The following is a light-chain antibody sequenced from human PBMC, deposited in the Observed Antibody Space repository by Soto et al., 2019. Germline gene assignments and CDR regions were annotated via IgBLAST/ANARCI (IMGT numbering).Light chain of an antibody. V-gene: IGKV1-9*01. CDR1: QGISRS. CDR3: QQLSTYPVT. J-gene: IGKJ5*01. Sequence: IQLTQSPSSLSASVGDRVTITCRASQGISRSLAWFQQKSGTGPKLLIYAASTLQGGVPSRFSGSGSGTDFTLTISSLQPVAFATYYCQQLSTYPVTFGQGTRLEIK. CDR2: AAS.